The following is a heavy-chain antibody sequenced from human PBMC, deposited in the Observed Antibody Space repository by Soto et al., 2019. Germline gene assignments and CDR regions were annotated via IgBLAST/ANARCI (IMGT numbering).Heavy chain of an antibody. Sequence: SVKVSCKASGGTFSSYAISWVRQAPGQGLEWMGGIIPIFGTANYAQKFQGRVTITADESTSTAYMELSSLRSEDTAVYYCARALYYYGSGSYSAGPQANHYSYVMDVGGQ. CDR3: ARALYYYGSGSYSAGPQANHYSYVMDV. V-gene: IGHV1-69*13. CDR1: GGTFSSYA. J-gene: IGHJ6*02. CDR2: IIPIFGTA. D-gene: IGHD3-10*01.